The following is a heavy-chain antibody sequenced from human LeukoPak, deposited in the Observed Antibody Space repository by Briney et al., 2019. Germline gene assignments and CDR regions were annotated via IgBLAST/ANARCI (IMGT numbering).Heavy chain of an antibody. Sequence: GGSLRLSCAASGFTFSSYGMHWVRQAPGKGLEWVAFIRYGGSNKYYADSVKGRFTISRDNSKNTLYLQMNSLRAEDTAVYYCAKDRGLYYYDSSGYLDYWGQGTLVTVSS. V-gene: IGHV3-30*02. CDR3: AKDRGLYYYDSSGYLDY. D-gene: IGHD3-22*01. J-gene: IGHJ4*02. CDR1: GFTFSSYG. CDR2: IRYGGSNK.